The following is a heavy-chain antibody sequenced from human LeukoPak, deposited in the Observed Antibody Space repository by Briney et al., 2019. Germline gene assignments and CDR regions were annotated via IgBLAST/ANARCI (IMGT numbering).Heavy chain of an antibody. CDR3: ARVGYCGGDCYPY. CDR2: IIPIFGTA. CDR1: GGTFSSYA. V-gene: IGHV1-69*13. Sequence: SVKVSCKASGGTFSSYAISWVRQAPGQGLEWMGGIIPIFGTANYAQKFQGRVTITADESTSTAYMELSSLRSEDTAVYYCARVGYCGGDCYPYWSHGTLVTVSS. J-gene: IGHJ4*01. D-gene: IGHD2-21*02.